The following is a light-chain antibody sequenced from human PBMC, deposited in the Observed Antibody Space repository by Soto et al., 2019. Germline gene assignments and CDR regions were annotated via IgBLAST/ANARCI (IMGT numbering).Light chain of an antibody. CDR1: QSVSSY. CDR2: DAS. Sequence: EIVMTQSPATLSVSLGERVTLSCRASQSVSSYLAWYQQKPGQASRLLISDASTRATDIPDRFSGSGSGTDFTHTISSLQSTDLAVYYCLQYSTWPPLYTFGQGTKLEIK. V-gene: IGKV3-15*01. CDR3: LQYSTWPPLYT. J-gene: IGKJ2*01.